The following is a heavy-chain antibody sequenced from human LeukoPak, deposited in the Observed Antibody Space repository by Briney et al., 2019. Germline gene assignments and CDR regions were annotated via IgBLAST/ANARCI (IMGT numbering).Heavy chain of an antibody. Sequence: SETLSLTCAVYGGSFSDYYWSWIRQPPGKGLEWIGEINHSRSTNYNPSLKSRVTISVDTSKKQFSLKLSSVTAADTAVYYCARRAPSRRITMVRGAPPVAFDIWGQGTMVTVSS. CDR1: GGSFSDYY. CDR2: INHSRST. J-gene: IGHJ3*02. CDR3: ARRAPSRRITMVRGAPPVAFDI. D-gene: IGHD3-10*01. V-gene: IGHV4-34*01.